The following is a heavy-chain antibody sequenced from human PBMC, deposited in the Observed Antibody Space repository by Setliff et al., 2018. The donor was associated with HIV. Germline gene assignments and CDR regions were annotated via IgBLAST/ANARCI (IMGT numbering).Heavy chain of an antibody. CDR1: GFTFSNYW. CDR3: ARDGGYSYGRFDY. J-gene: IGHJ4*02. D-gene: IGHD5-18*01. CDR2: IAVDGSSTI. Sequence: GGSLRLSCAASGFTFSNYWMHWVRQAPGKGPVWVSRIAVDGSSTIYYADSVKGRFTISRDNAKNSLYLQVNSLRAEDTAVYYCARDGGYSYGRFDYWGQGTLVTVSS. V-gene: IGHV3-74*01.